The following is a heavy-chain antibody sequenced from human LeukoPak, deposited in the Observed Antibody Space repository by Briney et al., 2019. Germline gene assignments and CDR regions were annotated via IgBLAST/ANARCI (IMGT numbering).Heavy chain of an antibody. Sequence: TGGSLRLSCAASGFTFSSYAMHWVRQAPGKGLEWVAVISYDGSNKYYADSVKGRFTISRDNSKNTLYLQMNSLRAEDTAVYYCARDPLAFASWYFPYAFDIWGQGTMVTVSS. CDR1: GFTFSSYA. CDR2: ISYDGSNK. CDR3: ARDPLAFASWYFPYAFDI. J-gene: IGHJ3*02. D-gene: IGHD6-13*01. V-gene: IGHV3-30-3*01.